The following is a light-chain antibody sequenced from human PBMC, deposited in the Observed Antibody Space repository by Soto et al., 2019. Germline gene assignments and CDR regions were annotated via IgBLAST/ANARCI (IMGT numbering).Light chain of an antibody. Sequence: QPVLTQSPSASASLGASVKLTCTPSSGHITYAIAWHQQQPDKGPRFLMTVNIDGSHSKGDGIPDRFSGSSSGSERYLTISSLQSEDEADYYCQTWGTGFWVFGGGTKLTVL. V-gene: IGLV4-69*01. CDR1: SGHITYA. CDR3: QTWGTGFWV. CDR2: VNIDGSH. J-gene: IGLJ3*02.